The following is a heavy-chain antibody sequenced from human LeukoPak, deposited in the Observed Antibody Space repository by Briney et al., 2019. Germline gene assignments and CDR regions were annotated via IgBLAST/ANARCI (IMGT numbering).Heavy chain of an antibody. V-gene: IGHV1-3*01. D-gene: IGHD2-2*01. CDR2: VNAGNGNT. CDR3: ARDRGYCSSTSCRRVWFDP. J-gene: IGHJ5*02. CDR1: GYTVTRYA. Sequence: GASVKVSCKASGYTVTRYAMHWVRQAPGQRLEWMGWVNAGNGNTKYSQKFQGRVTITRDTSASTAYMELSSLRSEDTAVYYCARDRGYCSSTSCRRVWFDPWGQGTLVTVSS.